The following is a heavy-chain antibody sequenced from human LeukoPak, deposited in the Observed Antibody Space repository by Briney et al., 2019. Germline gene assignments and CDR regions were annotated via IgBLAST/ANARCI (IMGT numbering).Heavy chain of an antibody. CDR1: GGSISSYY. J-gene: IGHJ5*02. CDR3: ARELAEWELVCDWFDP. V-gene: IGHV4-4*07. Sequence: SETLSLTCTVSGGSISSYYWSWIRQPPGKGLEWIGRIYTSGSTNYNPSLKSRVTMSVDTSKNQFSLKLSSVTAADTAVYYCARELAEWELVCDWFDPWGQGTLVTVSS. D-gene: IGHD1-26*01. CDR2: IYTSGST.